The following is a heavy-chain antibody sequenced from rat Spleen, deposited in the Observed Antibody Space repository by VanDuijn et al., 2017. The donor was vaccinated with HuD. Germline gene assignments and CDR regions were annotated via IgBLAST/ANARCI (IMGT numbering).Heavy chain of an antibody. CDR1: GFTFNNYW. CDR3: VRLLGAPDWYFDF. J-gene: IGHJ1*01. D-gene: IGHD5-1*01. V-gene: IGHV5-31*01. Sequence: EVQLVESGGGLVQPGRSLKLSCVASGFTFNNYWMTWIRQAPGKGLEWVASISNTGGTTNYPDSVKGRISISRDNAKSTLYVQLNSLRSEDTATYYCVRLLGAPDWYFDFWGPGTMVTVSS. CDR2: ISNTGGTT.